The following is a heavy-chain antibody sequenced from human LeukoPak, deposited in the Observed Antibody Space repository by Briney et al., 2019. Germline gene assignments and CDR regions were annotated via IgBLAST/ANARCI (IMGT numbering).Heavy chain of an antibody. CDR3: AKAERITMVRGGVDY. CDR1: GFTFSSYW. V-gene: IGHV3-23*01. CDR2: ISGSGGST. D-gene: IGHD3-10*01. J-gene: IGHJ4*02. Sequence: GGSLRLSCAASGFTFSSYWMSWVRQAPGKGLEWVSAISGSGGSTYYADSVKGRFTISRDNSKNTLYLQMNSLRAEDTAVYYCAKAERITMVRGGVDYWGQGTLVTVSS.